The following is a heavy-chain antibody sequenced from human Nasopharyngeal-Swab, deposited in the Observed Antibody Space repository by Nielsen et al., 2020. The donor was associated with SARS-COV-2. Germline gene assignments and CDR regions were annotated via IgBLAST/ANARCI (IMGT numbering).Heavy chain of an antibody. Sequence: GGSLRLSCAASGSTFSSYGMHWVRQAPGKGLEWVAFIRYDGFNQHYADSVKGRFTISRDSFKNTLYLQLNSLRAEDTAVYYCAKDHKMDSGGGVGYMDVWGKGTTVTVSS. V-gene: IGHV3-30*02. CDR2: IRYDGFNQ. CDR3: AKDHKMDSGGGVGYMDV. J-gene: IGHJ6*03. CDR1: GSTFSSYG. D-gene: IGHD3-16*01.